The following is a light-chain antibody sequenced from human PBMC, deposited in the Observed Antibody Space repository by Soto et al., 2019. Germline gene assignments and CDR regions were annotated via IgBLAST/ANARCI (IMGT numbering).Light chain of an antibody. CDR2: GAS. J-gene: IGKJ4*01. CDR3: QQYENWPPAVT. Sequence: DIVLTQSPATLSVSPGERATLSCRASLPISNKLAWYQQRPGQSLRLLIYGASARAHGVPARFSGSGSGTEFTLTISSLQYEDLAVYYCQQYENWPPAVTGGGGNNVEIK. V-gene: IGKV3-15*01. CDR1: LPISNK.